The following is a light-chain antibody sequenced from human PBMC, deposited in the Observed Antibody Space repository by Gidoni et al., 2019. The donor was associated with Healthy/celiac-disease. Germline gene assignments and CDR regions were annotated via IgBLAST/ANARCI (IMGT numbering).Light chain of an antibody. Sequence: VLTQSPATLSLSPGERATLSCRASQSVSSYLAWYQQKPGQAPRLLIYDASNRATGIPARFSGSGSGTDFTLTSSSLEPEDFAVYYCQQRSNWPFFGGGTKVEIK. V-gene: IGKV3-11*01. CDR2: DAS. CDR3: QQRSNWPF. J-gene: IGKJ4*01. CDR1: QSVSSY.